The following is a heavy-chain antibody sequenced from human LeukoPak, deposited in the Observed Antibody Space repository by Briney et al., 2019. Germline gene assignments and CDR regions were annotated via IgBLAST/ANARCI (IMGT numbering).Heavy chain of an antibody. Sequence: GASVKVSCKASGYTFTSYGISWVRQAPGQGLEWMGWISAYNGNTNYAQKLQGRVTMTTDTSTSTAYMELRSLRSDDTAVYYCARDIPPAGLTIFGVVNVGAFDIWGQGTMVTVSS. D-gene: IGHD3-3*01. V-gene: IGHV1-18*01. J-gene: IGHJ3*02. CDR2: ISAYNGNT. CDR1: GYTFTSYG. CDR3: ARDIPPAGLTIFGVVNVGAFDI.